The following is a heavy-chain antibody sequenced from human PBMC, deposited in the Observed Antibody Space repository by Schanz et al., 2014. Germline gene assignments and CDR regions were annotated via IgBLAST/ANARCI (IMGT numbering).Heavy chain of an antibody. J-gene: IGHJ6*03. CDR2: ISSSSSYI. V-gene: IGHV3-21*01. CDR3: AREEGWGIAAAGPKHYYYMDV. D-gene: IGHD6-13*01. CDR1: GFTVSSNH. Sequence: EGQLAESGGGLVQPGGSLRLSCAVSGFTVSSNHMSWVRQAPGKGLEWVSSISSSSSYIYYADSVKGRFTISRDNAKNSLYLQMNSLRAEDTAVYYCAREEGWGIAAAGPKHYYYMDVWDKGTTVTVSS.